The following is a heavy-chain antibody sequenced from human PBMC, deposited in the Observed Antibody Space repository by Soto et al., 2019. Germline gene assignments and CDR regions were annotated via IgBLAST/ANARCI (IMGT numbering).Heavy chain of an antibody. CDR2: VYYTGST. Sequence: SETLSLTCSVSGGSISGSYRSWIRQSPGKGLEWLGYVYYTGSTNYSPSLRSRVSISVDTSKNEFSLRLSSVTAADTAVYFCARSVAVPGAHIDYWGQGTQVTVSS. CDR3: ARSVAVPGAHIDY. J-gene: IGHJ4*02. D-gene: IGHD6-19*01. CDR1: GGSISGSY. V-gene: IGHV4-59*01.